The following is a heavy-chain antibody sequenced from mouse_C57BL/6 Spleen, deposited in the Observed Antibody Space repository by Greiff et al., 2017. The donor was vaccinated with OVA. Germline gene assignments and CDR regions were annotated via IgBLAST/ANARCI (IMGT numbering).Heavy chain of an antibody. CDR1: GYTFTSYW. J-gene: IGHJ1*03. D-gene: IGHD1-1*01. V-gene: IGHV1-53*01. CDR2: INPSNGGT. CDR3: ARDYYGSFWYFDV. Sequence: VQLQQPGTELVKPGASVKLSCRASGYTFTSYWMHWVKQRPGQGLEWIGNINPSNGGTNYNEKFKSKATLTVDKSSSTAYMQLSSLTSEDSAVYYCARDYYGSFWYFDVWGTGTTVTVSS.